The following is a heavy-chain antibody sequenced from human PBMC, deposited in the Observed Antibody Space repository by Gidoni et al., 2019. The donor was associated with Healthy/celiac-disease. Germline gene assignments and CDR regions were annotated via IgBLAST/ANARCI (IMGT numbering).Heavy chain of an antibody. Sequence: QVQLVESGGGVVQPGRSLRLSCAASGFTFSSSAMHWVRQAPGKGLEWVAVISYDGSNKYYADSVKGRFTISRDNSKNTLYLQMNSLRAEDTAVYYCARDKVAVAAPGYYYMDVWGKGTTVTVSS. D-gene: IGHD6-19*01. CDR1: GFTFSSSA. CDR2: ISYDGSNK. J-gene: IGHJ6*03. CDR3: ARDKVAVAAPGYYYMDV. V-gene: IGHV3-30-3*01.